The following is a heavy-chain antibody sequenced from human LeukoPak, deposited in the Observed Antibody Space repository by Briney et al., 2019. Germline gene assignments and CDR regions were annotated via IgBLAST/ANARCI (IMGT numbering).Heavy chain of an antibody. CDR3: AKDLRYYGSGSEWFDP. D-gene: IGHD3-10*01. J-gene: IGHJ5*02. Sequence: GGSLRLSCAASGFTFSDYNMNWVRQAPGKGLEWVSYITNGGSTIHHADSVKGRFTISRDNAKKTLYLQMNSLRAEDTAVYYCAKDLRYYGSGSEWFDPWGQGTLVTVSS. CDR1: GFTFSDYN. CDR2: ITNGGSTI. V-gene: IGHV3-11*01.